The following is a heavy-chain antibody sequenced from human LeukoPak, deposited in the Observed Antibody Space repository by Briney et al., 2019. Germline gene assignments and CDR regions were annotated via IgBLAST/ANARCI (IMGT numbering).Heavy chain of an antibody. CDR3: ERRYDTSGFYYFDY. D-gene: IGHD3-22*01. CDR1: VGPISSSSYY. CDR2: IYSSGST. Sequence: AEPLTLTCSVSVGPISSSSYYWSSSRQPPGRVPEWIGYIYSSGSTNYNPSLKSRVTISVDTYKNQFSLRLSSVTAADTAVYFCERRYDTSGFYYFDYWGHGTLVTVSS. V-gene: IGHV4-61*05. J-gene: IGHJ4*01.